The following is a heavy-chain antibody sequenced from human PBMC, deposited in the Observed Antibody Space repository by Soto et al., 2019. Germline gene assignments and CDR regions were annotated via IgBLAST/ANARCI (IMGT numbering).Heavy chain of an antibody. D-gene: IGHD3-22*01. CDR1: GFTFSSYS. CDR3: ARARYYYDSSGSYDAFDI. J-gene: IGHJ3*02. V-gene: IGHV3-48*02. CDR2: ISSSSSTI. Sequence: GSLKLSCAASGFTFSSYSMNWVRQAPGKGLEWGSYISSSSSTIYYADSVKGRFTISRDNAKNSLYLQMNSLRDEDTAVYYCARARYYYDSSGSYDAFDIWGQGTMVTVSS.